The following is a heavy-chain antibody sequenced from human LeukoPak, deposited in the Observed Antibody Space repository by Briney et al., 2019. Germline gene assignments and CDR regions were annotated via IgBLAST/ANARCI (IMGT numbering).Heavy chain of an antibody. J-gene: IGHJ4*02. Sequence: GGSLRLSCAASGFTFISYWMHWVRQAPGKGLVWVSRINSDGSITTYADSVRGRFTISRDNAKSTLYLQMNSLRAEDTAVYYCASSTQISKYADYWGQGALVTVSS. CDR3: ASSTQISKYADY. D-gene: IGHD2-2*01. V-gene: IGHV3-74*01. CDR1: GFTFISYW. CDR2: INSDGSIT.